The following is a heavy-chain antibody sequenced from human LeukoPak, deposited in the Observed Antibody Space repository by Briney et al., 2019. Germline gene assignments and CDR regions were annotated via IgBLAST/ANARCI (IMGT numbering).Heavy chain of an antibody. CDR2: INHSGSI. Sequence: SETLSLTCAVYGGSFSDYYWSWIRQPPGKRLEWIGEINHSGSINYNPSLKSRVTLSVDTSKNQFSLKLTSTTAADTAIYYCARQRGRMTGYAAGAFDIWGQGTMVTVSS. CDR1: GGSFSDYY. D-gene: IGHD3-9*01. J-gene: IGHJ3*02. CDR3: ARQRGRMTGYAAGAFDI. V-gene: IGHV4-34*01.